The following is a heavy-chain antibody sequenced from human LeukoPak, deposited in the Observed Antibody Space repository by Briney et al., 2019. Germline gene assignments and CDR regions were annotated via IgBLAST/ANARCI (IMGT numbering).Heavy chain of an antibody. CDR3: AKGGDAYNFRLLDS. J-gene: IGHJ4*02. Sequence: ASVKVSCKASGYTFTGYYMHWVRQAPGQGLEWMGWINPNSGGTNYAQKFQGRVTMTRDTSISTAYMELSRLRSDDTALCYCAKGGDAYNFRLLDSWGQGTLVTVSS. V-gene: IGHV1-2*02. CDR1: GYTFTGYY. CDR2: INPNSGGT. D-gene: IGHD5-24*01.